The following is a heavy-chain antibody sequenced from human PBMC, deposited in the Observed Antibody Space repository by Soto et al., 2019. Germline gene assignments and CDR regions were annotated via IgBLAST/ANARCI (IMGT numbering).Heavy chain of an antibody. D-gene: IGHD2-15*01. Sequence: QVQLVQSGAEVKKPGSWVKVSCEASGGTYNSYAISWVRQAPGQGLEWMEGSIPIFGTANYAQKFQGRVTITADESTSTAYMELSSLRSEDTAVYYCARESRYCSGGSCYFLPGIDYWGQGTLVTVSS. CDR2: SIPIFGTA. V-gene: IGHV1-69*12. CDR3: ARESRYCSGGSCYFLPGIDY. CDR1: GGTYNSYA. J-gene: IGHJ4*02.